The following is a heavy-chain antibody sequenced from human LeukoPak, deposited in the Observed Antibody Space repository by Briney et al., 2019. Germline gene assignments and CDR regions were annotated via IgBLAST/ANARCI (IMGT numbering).Heavy chain of an antibody. D-gene: IGHD6-6*01. V-gene: IGHV4-39*01. CDR3: ARHGARGSIAARSFDY. Sequence: NPSETLSLTCTVSGGSISGDSYYWGWIRQPPGKGLEWIGSIYYSGSTYYNPSLKSRVTISVDTSKNQFSLKLSSVTAADTAVYYCARHGARGSIAARSFDYWGQGTLVTVSS. J-gene: IGHJ4*02. CDR1: GGSISGDSYY. CDR2: IYYSGST.